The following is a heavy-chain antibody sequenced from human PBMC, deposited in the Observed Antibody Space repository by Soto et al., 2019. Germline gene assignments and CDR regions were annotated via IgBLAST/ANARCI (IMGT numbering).Heavy chain of an antibody. CDR2: ISYDGSNK. Sequence: PGGSLRLSCAASGFTFSSYGMHWVRQAPGKGLEWVAVISYDGSNKYYADSVKGRFTISRDNSKNTLYLQMNSLRAEDTAVYYCAKVGPIRGYSYGYREIFFFDYWGQGTLVTVSS. D-gene: IGHD5-18*01. V-gene: IGHV3-30*18. CDR3: AKVGPIRGYSYGYREIFFFDY. J-gene: IGHJ4*02. CDR1: GFTFSSYG.